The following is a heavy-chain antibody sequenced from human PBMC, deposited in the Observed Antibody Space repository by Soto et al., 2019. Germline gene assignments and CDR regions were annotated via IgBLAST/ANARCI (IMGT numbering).Heavy chain of an antibody. Sequence: GGSLRLSCAASGFTFSSYGMHLVRQAPGKWLEWVAGISYDGSKKYYADSVKGRFNISTDNSKNTLYLKMNSLTAEDTAVYHCEKARRGIVATIFDSWGQGTLVTVSS. J-gene: IGHJ4*02. CDR2: ISYDGSKK. V-gene: IGHV3-30*18. CDR3: EKARRGIVATIFDS. D-gene: IGHD5-12*01. CDR1: GFTFSSYG.